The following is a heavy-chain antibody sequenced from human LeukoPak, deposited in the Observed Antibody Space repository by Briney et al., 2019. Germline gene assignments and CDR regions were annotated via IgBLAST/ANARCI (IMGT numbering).Heavy chain of an antibody. CDR3: AKAEIGGSYWTNYYYYGMDV. CDR1: GFTFSSYG. J-gene: IGHJ6*02. Sequence: GGSLRLSYAASGFTFSSYGMTWVRQAPGKGLEWVSGISGSSGGTYYPDSVKDRFTISRDNSKNTLYLQMNRLRAEDTAVYYCAKAEIGGSYWTNYYYYGMDVWGQGTTVTVSS. CDR2: ISGSSGGT. D-gene: IGHD1-26*01. V-gene: IGHV3-23*01.